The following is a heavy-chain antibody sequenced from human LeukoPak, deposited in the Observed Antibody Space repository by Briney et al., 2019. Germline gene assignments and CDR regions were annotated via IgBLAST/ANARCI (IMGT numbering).Heavy chain of an antibody. D-gene: IGHD4-17*01. CDR2: ISAHNGNT. CDR1: GYTFTTSG. J-gene: IGHJ4*02. V-gene: IGHV1-18*01. Sequence: ASVKVSCKASGYTFTTSGITWVRQAPGQGLEWMGWISAHNGNTNYAQNLQGRVTMTTDTSTSTAYMELRSLRSDDTAVCYCARGRESLSPVTTFDYWGQGTLVTVSS. CDR3: ARGRESLSPVTTFDY.